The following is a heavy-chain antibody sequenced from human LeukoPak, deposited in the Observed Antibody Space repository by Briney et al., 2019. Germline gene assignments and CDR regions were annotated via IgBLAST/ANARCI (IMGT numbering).Heavy chain of an antibody. CDR2: ISGSTGRT. V-gene: IGHV3-23*01. CDR1: GFTFSTYA. D-gene: IGHD5-18*01. J-gene: IGHJ4*02. Sequence: GGSLRLSCAASGFTFSTYAMSWVRQAPGKGLEWVSAISGSTGRTYYADSVKGRFTISRDNSKNTLYLQMSSLRAEDTAVYYCASRSTYRYGRTGYFDFWGQGTLVTVSS. CDR3: ASRSTYRYGRTGYFDF.